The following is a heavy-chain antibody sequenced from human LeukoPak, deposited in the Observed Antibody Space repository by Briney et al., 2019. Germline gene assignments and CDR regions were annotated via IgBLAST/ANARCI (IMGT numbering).Heavy chain of an antibody. CDR3: ARDTLGEGEDANYAVYYFDY. J-gene: IGHJ4*02. CDR1: GFTFSSYW. D-gene: IGHD4/OR15-4a*01. Sequence: PGGSLRLSCAASGFTFSSYWMSWVRQAPGKGLEWVANIKQDGSEKYYADSVKGRFTISRDNGKNSLDLQMNSLRADGTAFYYCARDTLGEGEDANYAVYYFDYWGQGTVVTVSS. V-gene: IGHV3-7*01. CDR2: IKQDGSEK.